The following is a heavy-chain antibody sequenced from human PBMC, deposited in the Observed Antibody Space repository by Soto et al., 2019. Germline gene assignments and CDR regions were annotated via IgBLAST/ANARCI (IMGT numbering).Heavy chain of an antibody. D-gene: IGHD2-2*01. Sequence: ASVKVSCKASGYTFTSYYMHWVRQAPGQGLEWMGIINPSGGSTSYAQKFQGRVTMTRDTSTSTVYMELSSLRSEDTAVYYCARDTRCSSTSCYAPHYYYHYGMDVWGQGISVTVSS. V-gene: IGHV1-46*01. CDR2: INPSGGST. J-gene: IGHJ6*02. CDR1: GYTFTSYY. CDR3: ARDTRCSSTSCYAPHYYYHYGMDV.